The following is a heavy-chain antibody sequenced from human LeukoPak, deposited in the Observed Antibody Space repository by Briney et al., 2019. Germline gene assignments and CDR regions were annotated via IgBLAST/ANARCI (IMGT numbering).Heavy chain of an antibody. CDR3: ATKVYGDPREV. CDR1: GGSIGSFY. Sequence: PSETLSLTCSVSGGSIGSFYWNWIRQPPGKGLEWIGYIYNSGSTNYNPSLKSRVTISVDASKNEFSLKLRSVTAADTAVYYCATKVYGDPREVWGKGTTVTVSS. J-gene: IGHJ6*04. V-gene: IGHV4-59*01. CDR2: IYNSGST. D-gene: IGHD4-17*01.